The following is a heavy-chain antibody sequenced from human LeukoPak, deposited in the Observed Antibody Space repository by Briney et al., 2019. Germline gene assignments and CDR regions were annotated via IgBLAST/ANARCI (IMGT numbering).Heavy chain of an antibody. CDR2: ISHDGSKK. J-gene: IGHJ4*02. D-gene: IGHD2-21*02. Sequence: GGSLRLSCAASGFIFSNYGMQWVRQAPGKGLEWVAVISHDGSKKFYADSVKGRFTISRDNSENTQCLQMNSLRDEDTAMYYCAKVHCGGDCYLDYWGQGTLVTVSS. V-gene: IGHV3-30*18. CDR3: AKVHCGGDCYLDY. CDR1: GFIFSNYG.